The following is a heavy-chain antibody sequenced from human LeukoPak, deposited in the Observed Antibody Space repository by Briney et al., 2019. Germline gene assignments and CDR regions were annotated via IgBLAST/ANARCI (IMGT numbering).Heavy chain of an antibody. V-gene: IGHV4-61*02. D-gene: IGHD3-22*01. J-gene: IGHJ4*02. CDR1: GGSISSGSYY. CDR2: IYTSGST. Sequence: SETLSLTCTVSGGSISSGSYYWSWIRQPAGKGLEWIGRIYTSGSTNYNPSLKSRVTISVDTSKNQFSLKLSSVTAADTAVYYCAREAGYYYDSSGYFVGEIDYWGQGTLVTVSS. CDR3: AREAGYYYDSSGYFVGEIDY.